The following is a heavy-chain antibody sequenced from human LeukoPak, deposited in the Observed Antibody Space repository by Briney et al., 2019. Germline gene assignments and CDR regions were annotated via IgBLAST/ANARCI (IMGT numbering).Heavy chain of an antibody. Sequence: SQTLSLTCTVSGGSISSGSYYWSWIRQPAGKGLEWIGRIYTSGSTNYNPSLKSRVTISVDTSKNQFSLQLNSVTPEDTAVYYCARLWFGERDYWGQGTLVTVSS. V-gene: IGHV4-61*02. CDR3: ARLWFGERDY. CDR1: GGSISSGSYY. J-gene: IGHJ4*02. D-gene: IGHD3-10*01. CDR2: IYTSGST.